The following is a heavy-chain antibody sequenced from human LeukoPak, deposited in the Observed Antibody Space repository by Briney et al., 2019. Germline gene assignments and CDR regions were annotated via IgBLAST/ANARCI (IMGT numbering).Heavy chain of an antibody. J-gene: IGHJ5*02. D-gene: IGHD3-22*01. Sequence: ASVKVSCKASGYTFTTYYLHWVRQAPGQGLEWMGIINPSGTSTTYAQKFQGRVTMTIDTSTSTDYMELSSLRSEDTAMYYCARGPPGRVYDSSKKGLFDPWGQGTLVTVSS. V-gene: IGHV1-46*01. CDR3: ARGPPGRVYDSSKKGLFDP. CDR2: INPSGTST. CDR1: GYTFTTYY.